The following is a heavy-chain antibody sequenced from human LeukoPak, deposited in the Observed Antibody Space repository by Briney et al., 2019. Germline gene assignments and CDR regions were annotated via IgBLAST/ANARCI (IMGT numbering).Heavy chain of an antibody. CDR1: GFSFSDSY. V-gene: IGHV3-11*01. CDR2: IKSSDTST. CDR3: ARRGNMSSHAFDI. Sequence: PGGSLRLSCAASGFSFSDSYMSWIRQAPGQGLEWLSYIKSSDTSTFYADSVKGRFTVSRDNAKNSLYLQMNSLRAEDTAVYHCARRGNMSSHAFDIWGQGTVVTVSS. J-gene: IGHJ3*02. D-gene: IGHD2/OR15-2a*01.